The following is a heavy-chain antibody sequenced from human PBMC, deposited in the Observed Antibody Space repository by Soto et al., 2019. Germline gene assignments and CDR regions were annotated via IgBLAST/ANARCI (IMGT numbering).Heavy chain of an antibody. CDR1: GGTFSSYA. CDR2: IIPIFGTA. Sequence: RASVKVSCKASGGTFSSYAISWVRQAPGQGLEWMGGIIPIFGTANYAQKFQGRVTITADESTSTAYMELSSLRSEDTAVYYCARPYYYGSGSPPDYYGMDVWGHGTTVTVSS. CDR3: ARPYYYGSGSPPDYYGMDV. D-gene: IGHD3-10*01. V-gene: IGHV1-69*13. J-gene: IGHJ6*02.